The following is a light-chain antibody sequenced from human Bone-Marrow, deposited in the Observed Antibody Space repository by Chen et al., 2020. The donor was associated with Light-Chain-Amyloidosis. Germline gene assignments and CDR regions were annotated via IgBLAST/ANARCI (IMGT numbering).Light chain of an antibody. Sequence: NFMLTQPHSVSESPGKTVIISCTRSSGSIATNYVQWYQQHPGSSPTTVIYEDDQRPSGVPDRFSGYIDRSSNSVSLNISGLKTEDEADYYCQSYQGSSQGVFGGGTKLTVL. J-gene: IGLJ3*02. CDR2: EDD. CDR1: SGSIATNY. CDR3: QSYQGSSQGV. V-gene: IGLV6-57*01.